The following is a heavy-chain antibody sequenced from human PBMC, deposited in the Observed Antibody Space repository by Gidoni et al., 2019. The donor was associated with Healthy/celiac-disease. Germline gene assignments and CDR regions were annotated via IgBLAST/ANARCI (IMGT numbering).Heavy chain of an antibody. Sequence: QLQLQESGPGLVKPSETLSLTCTVPGGSISSSRYYWGWIRQPPGKGLEWIGSIYYSGSTYYNPSLKSRVTISVDTSKNQFSLKLSSVTAADTAVYYCARTQNTAMVWSDPLDYWGQGTLVTVSS. D-gene: IGHD5-18*01. V-gene: IGHV4-39*01. J-gene: IGHJ4*02. CDR2: IYYSGST. CDR3: ARTQNTAMVWSDPLDY. CDR1: GGSISSSRYY.